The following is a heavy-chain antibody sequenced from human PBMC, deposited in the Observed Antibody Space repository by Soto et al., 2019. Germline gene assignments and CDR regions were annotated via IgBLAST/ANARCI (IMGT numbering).Heavy chain of an antibody. Sequence: GGSLRLSCAASGFTFDDYTMHWVRQAPGKGLEWVSLISWDGGSTYYADSVKGRFTISRDNSKNSLYLQMNSLRTEDTALYYCVVDIRPVWCTDNGMDVWGQGTTVTVSS. J-gene: IGHJ6*02. V-gene: IGHV3-43*01. D-gene: IGHD2-8*01. CDR2: ISWDGGST. CDR3: VVDIRPVWCTDNGMDV. CDR1: GFTFDDYT.